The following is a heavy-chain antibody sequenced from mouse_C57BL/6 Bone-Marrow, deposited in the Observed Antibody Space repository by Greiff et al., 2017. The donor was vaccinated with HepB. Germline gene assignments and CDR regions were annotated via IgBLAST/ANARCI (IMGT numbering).Heavy chain of an antibody. J-gene: IGHJ2*01. Sequence: EVKVVESGGGLVQSGRSLRLSCATSGFTFSDFYMEWVRQAPGKGLEWIAASRNKANDYTTEYSASVKGRFIVSRDTSQSILYLQMNALRAEDTAIYYCARYGYEEWGQGTTLTVSS. CDR1: GFTFSDFY. CDR3: ARYGYEE. D-gene: IGHD2-12*01. CDR2: SRNKANDYTT. V-gene: IGHV7-1*01.